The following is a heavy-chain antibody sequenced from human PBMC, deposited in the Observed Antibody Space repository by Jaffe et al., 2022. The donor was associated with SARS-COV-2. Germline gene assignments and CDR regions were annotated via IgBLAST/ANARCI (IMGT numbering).Heavy chain of an antibody. CDR1: GFTFSGSA. CDR3: TRRPDPGYSSSWYVSDGLKLQYYGMDV. V-gene: IGHV3-73*01. CDR2: IRSKANSYAT. J-gene: IGHJ6*02. D-gene: IGHD6-13*01. Sequence: EVQLVESGGGLVQPGGSLKLSCAASGFTFSGSAMHWVRQASGKGLEWVGRIRSKANSYATAYAASVKGRFTISRDDSKNTAYLQMNSLKTEDTAVYYCTRRPDPGYSSSWYVSDGLKLQYYGMDVWGQGTTVTVSS.